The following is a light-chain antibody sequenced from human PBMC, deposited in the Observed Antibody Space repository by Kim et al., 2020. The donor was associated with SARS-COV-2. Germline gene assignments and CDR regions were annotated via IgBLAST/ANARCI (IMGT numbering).Light chain of an antibody. Sequence: RLISWYQQDPGKAPNLMIYDCSKRTTGFTNHCYGSKYGNTSSLTISGRKPKDESNYYCSTYAGSSTWVYDGGTKVTVL. CDR2: DCS. CDR1: RL. V-gene: IGLV2-23*01. J-gene: IGLJ2*01. CDR3: STYAGSSTWV.